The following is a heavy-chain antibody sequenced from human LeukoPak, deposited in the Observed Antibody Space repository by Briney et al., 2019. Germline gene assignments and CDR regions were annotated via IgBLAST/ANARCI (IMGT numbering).Heavy chain of an antibody. CDR2: IYGGDNT. V-gene: IGHV3-53*01. J-gene: IGHJ4*02. CDR3: ARAGSSGYYYDY. Sequence: GGSLRLSCAASEFTVSSNYMSWVRQAPGNGLEWVSVIYGGDNTYYADSVKGRFTISRDNSKNTLHLQMNSLRAEDTAVYYCARAGSSGYYYDYWGQGTLVTVSS. D-gene: IGHD3-22*01. CDR1: EFTVSSNY.